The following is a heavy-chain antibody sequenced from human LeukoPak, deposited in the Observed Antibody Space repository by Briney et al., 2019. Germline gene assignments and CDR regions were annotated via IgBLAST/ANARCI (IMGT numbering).Heavy chain of an antibody. V-gene: IGHV4-59*01. Sequence: SETLSLTCTVSGGSISSYYWSWIRQPPGKGLEWIGYIYYSGSTYYNPSLKSRVTISIDTSQNQFSLKLSSVTAADTAVYYCASHSVSSGWWVYWGQGTLATVSS. J-gene: IGHJ4*02. CDR2: IYYSGST. CDR1: GGSISSYY. CDR3: ASHSVSSGWWVY. D-gene: IGHD6-19*01.